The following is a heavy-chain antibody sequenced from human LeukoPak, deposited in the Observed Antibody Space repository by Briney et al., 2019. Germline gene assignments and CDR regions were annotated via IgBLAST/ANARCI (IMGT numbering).Heavy chain of an antibody. Sequence: SETLSLTCTVSGGSISSSSYYWGWIRQPPGKGLEWIGSIYYSGSTYYNPSLKSRVTISVDTSKNQFSLKLSSVTAADTAVYYCAREQNDILTGYYDYWGQGTLVTVSS. D-gene: IGHD3-9*01. V-gene: IGHV4-39*02. CDR1: GGSISSSSYY. CDR3: AREQNDILTGYYDY. J-gene: IGHJ4*02. CDR2: IYYSGST.